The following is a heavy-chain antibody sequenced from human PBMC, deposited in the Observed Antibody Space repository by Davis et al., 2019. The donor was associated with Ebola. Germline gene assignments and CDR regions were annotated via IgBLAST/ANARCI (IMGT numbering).Heavy chain of an antibody. CDR3: TSAISYGWFDP. J-gene: IGHJ5*02. V-gene: IGHV3-33*01. CDR2: MWHDGNNE. D-gene: IGHD4-17*01. Sequence: GESLKISCAASGFTLSSYGMHWVRQAPGKGLEWVAVMWHDGNNEYYADSVKGRFTISRDNSKNTLYLQMNSLRAEDTAVYYCTSAISYGWFDPWGQGTLVTVSS. CDR1: GFTLSSYG.